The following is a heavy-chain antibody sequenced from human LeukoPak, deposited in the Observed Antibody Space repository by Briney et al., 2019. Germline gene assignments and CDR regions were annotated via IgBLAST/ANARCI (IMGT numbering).Heavy chain of an antibody. V-gene: IGHV4-38-2*02. CDR2: IYYSGST. J-gene: IGHJ5*02. CDR3: ARAGRGSGSYPNWFDP. Sequence: PSETLSLTCTVSGYSISSGYYWGWIRQPPGKGLEWIGSIYYSGSTYYNPSLKSRVTISVDTSKNQFSLKLSSVTAADTAVYYCARAGRGSGSYPNWFDPWGQGTLVTVSS. D-gene: IGHD3-10*01. CDR1: GYSISSGYY.